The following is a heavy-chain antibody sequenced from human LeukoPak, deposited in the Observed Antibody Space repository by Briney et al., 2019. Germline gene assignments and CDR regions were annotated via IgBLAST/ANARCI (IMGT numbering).Heavy chain of an antibody. CDR3: ATSMGGYNWFDP. CDR1: GFTFSRNW. V-gene: IGHV3-74*01. Sequence: GGSLRLSCSAPGFTFSRNWMHWVRRAPGKGLVWVSRISSDGSGTTYADSVKGRFTISRDNAKNTLYLQMNSLRAEDTAVYYCATSMGGYNWFDPWGQGTLVTVSS. CDR2: ISSDGSGT. D-gene: IGHD2/OR15-2a*01. J-gene: IGHJ5*02.